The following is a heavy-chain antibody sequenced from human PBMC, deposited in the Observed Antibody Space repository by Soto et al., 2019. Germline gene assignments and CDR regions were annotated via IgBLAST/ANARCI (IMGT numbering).Heavy chain of an antibody. CDR1: GVTVGKYA. D-gene: IGHD6-19*01. CDR2: ISGSGGST. V-gene: IGHV3-23*01. CDR3: AQAGWLDSPFDY. J-gene: IGHJ4*02. Sequence: GGLLRLLSTVSGVTVGKYAVSWILQAPGKGLEWVAAISGSGGSTYYADSVKGRFTISRDNSKNTLYLQMNSLRAEDTAVYYCAQAGWLDSPFDYWGQETLVTVSA.